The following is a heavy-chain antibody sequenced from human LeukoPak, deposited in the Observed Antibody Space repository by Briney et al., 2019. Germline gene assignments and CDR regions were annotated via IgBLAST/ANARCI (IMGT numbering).Heavy chain of an antibody. Sequence: GGSLRLSCAASGFTFSSYSMNWVRQAPGKGLEWVSSISSSSSYIYYADSVKGRFTISRDNAKNSLYLQMNSLRAEDTAVYYCARDPGSSWYADGYFDLWGRGTLVIVSS. V-gene: IGHV3-21*01. CDR3: ARDPGSSWYADGYFDL. J-gene: IGHJ2*01. CDR1: GFTFSSYS. D-gene: IGHD6-13*01. CDR2: ISSSSSYI.